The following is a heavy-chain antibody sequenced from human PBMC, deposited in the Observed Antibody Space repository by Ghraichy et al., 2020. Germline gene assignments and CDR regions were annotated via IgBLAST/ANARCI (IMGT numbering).Heavy chain of an antibody. CDR3: AKLPPIGVDY. Sequence: LSLTCAASGFTFSSYGMHWVRQAPGKGLEWVAFIRYDGSNKYYADSVKGRFTISRDNSKNTLYLQMNSLRAEDTAVYYCAKLPPIGVDYWGQGTLVTVSS. D-gene: IGHD3-16*02. CDR2: IRYDGSNK. CDR1: GFTFSSYG. V-gene: IGHV3-30*02. J-gene: IGHJ4*02.